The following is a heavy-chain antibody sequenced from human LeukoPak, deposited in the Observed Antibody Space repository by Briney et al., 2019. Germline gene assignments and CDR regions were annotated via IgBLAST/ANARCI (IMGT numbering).Heavy chain of an antibody. V-gene: IGHV1-2*02. J-gene: IGHJ4*02. CDR1: GYTFTGYY. CDR3: ARLPGYGLRFLERFNY. Sequence: ASVKVSCKASGYTFTGYYMHWVRQAPGQGLEWMGWINPNSGGTNYAQKFQGRVTMTRDTSISTAYMELSRLRSDDTAVYYCARLPGYGLRFLERFNYWGQGTLVTVSS. D-gene: IGHD3-3*01. CDR2: INPNSGGT.